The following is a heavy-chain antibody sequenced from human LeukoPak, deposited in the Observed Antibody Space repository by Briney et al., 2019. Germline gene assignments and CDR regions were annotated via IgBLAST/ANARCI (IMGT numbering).Heavy chain of an antibody. D-gene: IGHD3-3*01. J-gene: IGHJ3*02. Sequence: SETLSLTCTVSGYSISSGYYWGWIRQPPGKGLEWIGSIYHSGSTYYNPSLKSRVTISVDTSKNQFSLKLSSVTAADTAVYYCARDFNRITIFGVVRKSEGAFDIWGQGTMVTVSS. V-gene: IGHV4-38-2*02. CDR3: ARDFNRITIFGVVRKSEGAFDI. CDR2: IYHSGST. CDR1: GYSISSGYY.